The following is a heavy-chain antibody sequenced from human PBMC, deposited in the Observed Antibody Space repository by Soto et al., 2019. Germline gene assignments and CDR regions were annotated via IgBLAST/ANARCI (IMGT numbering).Heavy chain of an antibody. Sequence: QVQLVQSGAEVKPPGASVKVSCKASGYTFTGHYMHWVRQVSGRRLEFLGWLKPDNGGTYYAPKFQGRFTFTRDTSNTIAYMEMSGLPSDDTAVYFCARDLCPLGSGSPCPTFGMDVWGQGTTVAVTS. CDR1: GYTFTGHY. CDR3: ARDLCPLGSGSPCPTFGMDV. J-gene: IGHJ6*02. V-gene: IGHV1-2*02. D-gene: IGHD3-10*01. CDR2: LKPDNGGT.